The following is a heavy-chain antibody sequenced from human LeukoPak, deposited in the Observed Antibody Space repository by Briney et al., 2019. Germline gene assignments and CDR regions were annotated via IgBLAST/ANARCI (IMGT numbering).Heavy chain of an antibody. CDR2: IYYSGST. V-gene: IGHV4-34*01. J-gene: IGHJ4*02. Sequence: SETLSLTCAVYGGSFSGYYWSWIRQPPGKGLEWIGYIYYSGSTYYNPSLKSRVTISVDTSKNQFSLKLSSVTAADTAVYYCARTSGSYLYYFDYWGQGTLVTVSS. D-gene: IGHD1-26*01. CDR1: GGSFSGYY. CDR3: ARTSGSYLYYFDY.